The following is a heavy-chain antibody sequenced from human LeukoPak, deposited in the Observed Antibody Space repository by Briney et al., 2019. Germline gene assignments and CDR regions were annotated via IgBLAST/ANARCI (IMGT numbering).Heavy chain of an antibody. D-gene: IGHD3-16*01. CDR2: IKPDGSEK. Sequence: PGGSLRLSCAASAFTLSSDWMTWVRQAPGKGLEWVATIKPDGSEKYYVDSLKGRFTISRDNARNSVYLQINSLRVEDTAVYHCAVDKSWGFPLWGQGTLVTVSS. J-gene: IGHJ4*02. CDR1: AFTLSSDW. CDR3: AVDKSWGFPL. V-gene: IGHV3-7*01.